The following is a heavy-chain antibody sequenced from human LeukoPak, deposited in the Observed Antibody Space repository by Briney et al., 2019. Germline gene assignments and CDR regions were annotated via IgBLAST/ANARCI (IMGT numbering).Heavy chain of an antibody. D-gene: IGHD1-7*01. CDR2: IYPGDSDT. CDR3: ARYRAEYNWNYEPDAFDI. CDR1: GYSFTSYW. V-gene: IGHV5-51*01. J-gene: IGHJ3*02. Sequence: GESLKISCKGSGYSFTSYWIGWVRQMPGKGLEWMGIIYPGDSDTRYSPSFQGQVTISADKSISTAYLQWSSLKASDTAMYYCARYRAEYNWNYEPDAFDIWGQGTMVTVSS.